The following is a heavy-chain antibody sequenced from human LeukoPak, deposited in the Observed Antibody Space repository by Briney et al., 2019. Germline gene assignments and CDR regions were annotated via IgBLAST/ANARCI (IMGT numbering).Heavy chain of an antibody. CDR1: GGSISSYC. D-gene: IGHD1-7*01. Sequence: SETLSLTCTVSGGSISSYCWSWIRQPPGKGLEWIGYIYYSGSTNYNPSLKSRVTISVDTSKNQFSLKLSSVTAADTAVYYCARDNWNYGSSMDVWGQGTTVTVSS. CDR2: IYYSGST. J-gene: IGHJ6*02. CDR3: ARDNWNYGSSMDV. V-gene: IGHV4-59*01.